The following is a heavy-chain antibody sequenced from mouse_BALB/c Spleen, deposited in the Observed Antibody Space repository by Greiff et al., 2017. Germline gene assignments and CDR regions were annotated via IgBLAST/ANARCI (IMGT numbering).Heavy chain of an antibody. CDR3: AREKGSYAMDY. V-gene: IGHV1-69*02. J-gene: IGHJ4*01. CDR1: GYTFTSYW. CDR2: IDPSDSYT. Sequence: QVQLQQSGAELVKPGASVKLSCKASGYTFTSYWMHWVKQRPGQGLEWIGEIDPSDSYTNYNQKFKGKATLTVDKSSSTAYMQLSSLTSEDSAVYYCAREKGSYAMDYWGQGTSVTVSS.